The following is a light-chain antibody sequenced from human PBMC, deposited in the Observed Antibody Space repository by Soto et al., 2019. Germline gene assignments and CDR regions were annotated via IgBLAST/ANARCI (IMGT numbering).Light chain of an antibody. CDR1: QHFTSNY. CDR3: HQYAGSPST. CDR2: GAS. Sequence: IGVTAVPSTLAFFSRGESHLSWRASQHFTSNYLAWDQRKPGQPPRPLIYGASSRATDNPGRFSGRGSGTAFTLTITRLEPEDFAVYICHQYAGSPSTFGQGTKVEIK. J-gene: IGKJ1*01. V-gene: IGKV3-20*01.